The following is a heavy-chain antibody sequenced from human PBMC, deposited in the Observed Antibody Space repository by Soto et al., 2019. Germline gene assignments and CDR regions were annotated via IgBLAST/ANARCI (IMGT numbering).Heavy chain of an antibody. J-gene: IGHJ4*02. CDR3: ARDRGYSSSWYAVGYCYC. D-gene: IGHD6-13*01. CDR1: GDSGSSNSAA. CDR2: TYYRCKWYN. Sequence: SQTLSLTCAISGDSGSSNSAAWNWIRQSPSRGLEWLGRTYYRCKWYNDYAVSVKRRITINPDTSKNQYSLKLNSVAPEDTAVYYCARDRGYSSSWYAVGYCYCWGQGPLVTVSS. V-gene: IGHV6-1*01.